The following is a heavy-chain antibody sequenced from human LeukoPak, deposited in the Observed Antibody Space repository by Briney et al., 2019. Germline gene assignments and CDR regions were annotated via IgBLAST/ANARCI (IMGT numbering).Heavy chain of an antibody. CDR1: GYSIGSGYY. V-gene: IGHV4-38-2*02. Sequence: KPSETLSLTCTVSGYSIGSGYYWGWIRQPPGKGLEWIGGIYHSGSTYYNPSLKSRVTISVDTSKNQFSLKLSSVTAADTAVYYCASYDFWSGYHDYWGQGTLVTVSS. CDR2: IYHSGST. D-gene: IGHD3-3*01. J-gene: IGHJ4*02. CDR3: ASYDFWSGYHDY.